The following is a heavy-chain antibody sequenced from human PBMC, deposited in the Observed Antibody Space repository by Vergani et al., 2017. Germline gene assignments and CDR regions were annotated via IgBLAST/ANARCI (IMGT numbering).Heavy chain of an antibody. J-gene: IGHJ4*02. CDR3: AKVWPRWDTTGYFDY. Sequence: QVQLVQSGAEVKKPGSSVKVSCKASGGTFSSYAISWVRQAPGQGLEWMGRIIPIFGTANYAQKFQGRVMITADESTSTAYMELNSLRAEDTAVYYCAKVWPRWDTTGYFDYWGQGTLVTVSS. D-gene: IGHD3-9*01. CDR2: IIPIFGTA. CDR1: GGTFSSYA. V-gene: IGHV1-69*13.